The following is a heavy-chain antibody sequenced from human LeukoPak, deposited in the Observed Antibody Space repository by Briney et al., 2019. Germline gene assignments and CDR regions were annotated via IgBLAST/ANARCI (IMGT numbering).Heavy chain of an antibody. D-gene: IGHD2-21*02. Sequence: GKSLRLSCAASGFMFSRSDIHWVRQAPGKGLEWVAVIWHDRSDTYGSNKYYADSAKGRFTISRENSKNTVYLQMNSLRAEDTAVYYCAKDGNCGGDCYGWFNPWGQGALVTVSS. CDR2: IWHDRSDTYGSNK. CDR1: GFMFSRSD. CDR3: AKDGNCGGDCYGWFNP. V-gene: IGHV3-33*06. J-gene: IGHJ5*02.